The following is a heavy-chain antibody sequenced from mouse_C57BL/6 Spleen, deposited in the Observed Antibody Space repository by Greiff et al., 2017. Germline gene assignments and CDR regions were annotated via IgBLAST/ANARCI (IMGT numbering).Heavy chain of an antibody. J-gene: IGHJ3*01. CDR1: GYTFTSYT. Sequence: VQRVESGAELARPGASVKMSCKASGYTFTSYTMHWVKQRPGQGLEWIGYINPSSGYTKYNQKFKDKATLTADKSSSTAYMQLSSLTSEDSAVYYCARERGRGFAYWGQGTLVTVSA. D-gene: IGHD4-1*01. V-gene: IGHV1-4*01. CDR3: ARERGRGFAY. CDR2: INPSSGYT.